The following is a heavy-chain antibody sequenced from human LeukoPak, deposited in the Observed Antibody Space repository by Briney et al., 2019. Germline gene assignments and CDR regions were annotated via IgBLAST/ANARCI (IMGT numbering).Heavy chain of an antibody. CDR2: IYYSGST. CDR3: ARDGAFYDILTGSFYYNMDV. J-gene: IGHJ6*03. D-gene: IGHD3-9*01. Sequence: SETLSLTCSVSGASISTSAYYWGWIRQPPGKGLEWIGSIYYSGSTYYNASLNSRVTISIDTSKNQFSLKLSSVTAADTAVYYCARDGAFYDILTGSFYYNMDVWGKGTTVTVSS. CDR1: GASISTSAYY. V-gene: IGHV4-39*07.